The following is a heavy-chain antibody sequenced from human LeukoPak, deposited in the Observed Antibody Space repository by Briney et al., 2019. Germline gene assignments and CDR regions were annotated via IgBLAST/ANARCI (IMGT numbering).Heavy chain of an antibody. J-gene: IGHJ4*02. CDR2: IKSKTDGGTT. CDR3: TTGDYYYDSSGYYYVDY. CDR1: GFTLSNAL. D-gene: IGHD3-22*01. V-gene: IGHV3-15*01. Sequence: GGALRLPRAASGFTLSNALMSWVRQAPGKGLEGVGRIKSKTDGGTTDYAAPVKGRFTISRDDSKNTLYLQMNSLKTEDTAVYYCTTGDYYYDSSGYYYVDYWGQGTLVTVSS.